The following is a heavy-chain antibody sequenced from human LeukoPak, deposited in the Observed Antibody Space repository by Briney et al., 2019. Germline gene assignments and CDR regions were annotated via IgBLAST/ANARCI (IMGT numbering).Heavy chain of an antibody. CDR1: GGSISSSDSY. CDR3: ARHPPRDCSSSSCYKRWFDP. V-gene: IGHV4-39*01. J-gene: IGHJ5*02. Sequence: PSETLSLTCTVSGGSISSSDSYWGWLREPPGKGLEWIGSMYYSGSTYYNPSLKSRVTISVDTSKNQFCLELNSMTAADTAVYYWARHPPRDCSSSSCYKRWFDPWGQGTLVTVSS. D-gene: IGHD2-2*02. CDR2: MYYSGST.